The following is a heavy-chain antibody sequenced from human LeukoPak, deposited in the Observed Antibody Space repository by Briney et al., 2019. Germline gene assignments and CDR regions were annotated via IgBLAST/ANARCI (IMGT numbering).Heavy chain of an antibody. Sequence: ASVKVSCKASGGTFSSYAISWVRQAPGQGLEWMGWINPNSGGTNYAQKFQGRVTMTSDTSISTAYMELSSLRSDDTAVYYCARKSAARSTSEFDCWGQGTLVTVSS. V-gene: IGHV1-2*02. D-gene: IGHD2-2*01. J-gene: IGHJ4*02. CDR3: ARKSAARSTSEFDC. CDR2: INPNSGGT. CDR1: GGTFSSYA.